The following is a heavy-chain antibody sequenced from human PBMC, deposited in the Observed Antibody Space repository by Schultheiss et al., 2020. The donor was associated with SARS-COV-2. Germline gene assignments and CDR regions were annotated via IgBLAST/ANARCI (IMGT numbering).Heavy chain of an antibody. CDR3: ARDQRPHDYGDYRSGFDP. D-gene: IGHD4-17*01. CDR2: IYYSGST. V-gene: IGHV4-59*12. CDR1: GGSFSGYY. J-gene: IGHJ5*02. Sequence: SETLSLTCAVYGGSFSGYYWSWIRQHPGKGLEWIGYIYYSGSTNYNPSLKSRVTISVDTSKNQFSLKLSSVTAADTAVYYCARDQRPHDYGDYRSGFDPWGQGTLVTVSS.